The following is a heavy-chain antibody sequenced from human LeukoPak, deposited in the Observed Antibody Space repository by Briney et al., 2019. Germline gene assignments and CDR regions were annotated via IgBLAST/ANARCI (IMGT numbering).Heavy chain of an antibody. D-gene: IGHD5-24*01. CDR1: GGTFSSYA. Sequence: ASVKVSCKASGGTFSSYAISWVRQAPGQGLEWMGGIIPIFGTANYAQKFQGRVTITADESTSTAYMELSSLRSEDTAVYYCARAGGGYNARWAFDYWGQGTLVTVSS. J-gene: IGHJ4*02. CDR3: ARAGGGYNARWAFDY. CDR2: IIPIFGTA. V-gene: IGHV1-69*13.